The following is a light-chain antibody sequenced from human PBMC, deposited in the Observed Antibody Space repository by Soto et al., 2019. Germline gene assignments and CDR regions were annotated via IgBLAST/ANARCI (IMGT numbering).Light chain of an antibody. CDR2: WAS. J-gene: IGKJ1*01. CDR3: QQYYTTPRT. CDR1: QSVLYSSSHKNY. V-gene: IGKV4-1*01. Sequence: FVMTQSPDSLAVSLGERATINCKSGQSVLYSSSHKNYLAWYQQKPGQPPKLLIYWASTRESGVPDRFSGSGSGTDFTLTISSLQAEDVAVYYCQQYYTTPRTFGQGTKVEI.